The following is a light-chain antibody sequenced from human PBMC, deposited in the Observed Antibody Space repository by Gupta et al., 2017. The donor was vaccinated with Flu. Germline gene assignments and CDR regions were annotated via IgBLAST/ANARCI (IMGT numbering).Light chain of an antibody. V-gene: IGKV2-30*01. CDR1: QSLGNIDGNTF. CDR2: KIS. Sequence: TLRQPHAISWWSSQSLGNIDGNTFGSWFPERPGQCPSRISHKISNPDSGVPDRVSFSGSGTDCTLEISRVEAEDGGLEDCLPRTHWPPYTFGQGTKLEIK. CDR3: LPRTHWPPYT. J-gene: IGKJ2*01.